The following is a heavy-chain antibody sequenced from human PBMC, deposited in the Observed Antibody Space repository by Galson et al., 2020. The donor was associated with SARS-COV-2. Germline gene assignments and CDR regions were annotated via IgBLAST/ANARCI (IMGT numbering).Heavy chain of an antibody. CDR2: ISWNSGSI. Sequence: SLKISCAASGFTFDDYAMHWVRQAPGKGLEWVSGISWNSGSIGYADSVKGRFTISRDNAKNSLYLQMNSLRAEDTALYYCAKDNKYNWNDVLAGLAYWGQGTLVTVSS. D-gene: IGHD1-1*01. V-gene: IGHV3-9*01. CDR1: GFTFDDYA. J-gene: IGHJ4*02. CDR3: AKDNKYNWNDVLAGLAY.